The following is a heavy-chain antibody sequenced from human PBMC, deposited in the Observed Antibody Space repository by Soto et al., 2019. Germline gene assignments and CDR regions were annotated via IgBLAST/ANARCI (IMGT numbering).Heavy chain of an antibody. CDR1: GFAFDDYA. V-gene: IGHV3-9*01. D-gene: IGHD4-17*01. CDR2: ISWNSGNI. J-gene: IGHJ4*02. Sequence: EVQLVESGGGLVQPGRSLRLSCTASGFAFDDYAMHWVRQAPGKGLEWVSAISWNSGNIGYVDSVKGRFTISRDNAKNSLYLRMNSLRVEDTALYYCAQYNGALTLGPMHYWGQGTLVTVSS. CDR3: AQYNGALTLGPMHY.